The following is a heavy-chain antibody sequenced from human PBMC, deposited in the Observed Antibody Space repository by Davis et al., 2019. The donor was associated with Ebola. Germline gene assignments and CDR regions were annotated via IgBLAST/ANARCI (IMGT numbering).Heavy chain of an antibody. CDR3: ARGRNYYYGSGSLFGP. D-gene: IGHD3-10*01. CDR1: GGSFSGYY. V-gene: IGHV4-34*01. CDR2: INHSGST. J-gene: IGHJ5*02. Sequence: SETLSLTCAVYGGSFSGYYWSWIRQPPGKGLEWIGEINHSGSTNYNPSLKSRVTISVDTSKNQFSLKLSSVTAADTAVYYCARGRNYYYGSGSLFGPWGQGTLVTVSS.